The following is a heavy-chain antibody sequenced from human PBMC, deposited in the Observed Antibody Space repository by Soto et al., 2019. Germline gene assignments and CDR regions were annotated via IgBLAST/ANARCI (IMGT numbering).Heavy chain of an antibody. D-gene: IGHD3-16*01. CDR3: ARDLGGLRLYPDY. CDR1: GFSFSGYS. V-gene: IGHV3-48*04. CDR2: ISPSSSTI. Sequence: PGGSLRLSCVASGFSFSGYSMNWVRQAPGKGLEYISFISPSSSTIYYADSLKGRFTISRDNAKNSLYLQMDSLRVEDTAVYYCARDLGGLRLYPDYWGQGTLVTVSS. J-gene: IGHJ4*02.